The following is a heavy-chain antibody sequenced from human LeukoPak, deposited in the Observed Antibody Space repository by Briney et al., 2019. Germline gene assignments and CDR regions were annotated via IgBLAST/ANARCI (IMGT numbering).Heavy chain of an antibody. CDR3: ASGAAAGMGGFDY. D-gene: IGHD6-13*01. J-gene: IGHJ4*02. Sequence: GRSLRLSCAASGFTLSSYAMHWVRQAPGKGLEWVAVISYDGSNKYYADSVKGRFTISRDNSKNTLYLQMNSLRAEDTAVYYCASGAAAGMGGFDYWGQGTLVTVSS. CDR1: GFTLSSYA. V-gene: IGHV3-30*01. CDR2: ISYDGSNK.